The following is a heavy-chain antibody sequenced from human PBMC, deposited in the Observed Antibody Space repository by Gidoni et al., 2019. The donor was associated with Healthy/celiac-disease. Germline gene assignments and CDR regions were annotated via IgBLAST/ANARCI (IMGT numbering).Heavy chain of an antibody. CDR1: GYTFTSYY. V-gene: IGHV1-46*01. CDR2: INPSGGST. D-gene: IGHD3-10*01. CDR3: ARVNEFGVTTDPYFDY. J-gene: IGHJ4*02. Sequence: QVQLVQSGAEVKTPGASVKVSCKASGYTFTSYYMHWVRQAPGQGLEWRGIINPSGGSTSYAQKFQGRVTMTRDTSTSTVYMELSSLRSEDTAVYYCARVNEFGVTTDPYFDYWGQGTLVTVSS.